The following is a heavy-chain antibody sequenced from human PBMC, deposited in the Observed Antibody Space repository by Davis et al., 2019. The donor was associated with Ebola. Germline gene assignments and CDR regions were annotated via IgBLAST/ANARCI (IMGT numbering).Heavy chain of an antibody. CDR3: AKDWGYMVRGVMIDY. V-gene: IGHV3-23*01. J-gene: IGHJ4*02. Sequence: GGSLRLSCVASGFTFSSYAMSWVRQAPGKGLEWVSAIDGGGDATYYADSVRGRFTISRDNSKTTLFLQMSSLRAEDTALYYCAKDWGYMVRGVMIDYWGQGTLVTVSS. CDR2: IDGGGDAT. CDR1: GFTFSSYA. D-gene: IGHD3-10*01.